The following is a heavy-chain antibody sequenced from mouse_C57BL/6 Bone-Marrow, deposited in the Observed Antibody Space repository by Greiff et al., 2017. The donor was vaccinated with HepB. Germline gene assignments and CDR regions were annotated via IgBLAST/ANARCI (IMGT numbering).Heavy chain of an antibody. CDR3: ARDPFITTVVATNFDV. J-gene: IGHJ1*03. Sequence: QVQLKQSGAELARPGASVKMSCKASGYTFTSYTMHWVKQRPGQGLEWIGYINPSSGYTKYNQKFKDKATLTADKSSSTAYMHLSSLTSEDSAVYYCARDPFITTVVATNFDVWGTGTTVTVSS. CDR1: GYTFTSYT. D-gene: IGHD1-1*01. V-gene: IGHV1-4*01. CDR2: INPSSGYT.